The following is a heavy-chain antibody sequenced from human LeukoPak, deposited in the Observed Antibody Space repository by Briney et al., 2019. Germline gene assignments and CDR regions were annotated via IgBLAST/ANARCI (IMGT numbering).Heavy chain of an antibody. CDR3: ARLYCTSASCNIYYYYYYMDV. J-gene: IGHJ6*03. CDR2: ISSDSSTI. Sequence: GGSLRLSCATYGFIFSNYWMTWVRQAPGKGLEWVSYISSDSSTIYYADSVKGRFTISRDNAKDSLYLQMNSLRAEDTAVYYCARLYCTSASCNIYYYYYYMDVWGKGTSVTVSS. V-gene: IGHV3-48*01. D-gene: IGHD2-2*01. CDR1: GFIFSNYW.